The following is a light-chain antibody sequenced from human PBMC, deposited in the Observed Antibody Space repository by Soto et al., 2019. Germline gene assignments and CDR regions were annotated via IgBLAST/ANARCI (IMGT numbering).Light chain of an antibody. CDR1: QSIGGY. CDR3: QQSYDTPPIT. J-gene: IGKJ5*01. CDR2: AAS. Sequence: DIQMTQSPSSLSASVGDRVTITCRASQSIGGYLNWYQQKQGKDPKLLIYAASTLQSGVPSRFSGGGSWTDYTLSISRLQPQEFATYYCQQSYDTPPITFGQGTRLYIK. V-gene: IGKV1-39*01.